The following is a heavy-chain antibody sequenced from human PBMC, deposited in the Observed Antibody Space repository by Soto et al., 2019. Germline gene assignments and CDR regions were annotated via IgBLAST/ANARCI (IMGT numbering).Heavy chain of an antibody. J-gene: IGHJ5*02. V-gene: IGHV4-38-2*02. CDR1: GYSISSGSY. D-gene: IGHD6-13*01. CDR3: ARGRGRAAAAWFDP. CDR2: IYHGGTT. Sequence: SETLSLTCTVSGYSISSGSYWAWIRQPPGKGPEWIASIYHGGTTFYNPSLKSRITISVDTSKNQFSLKLSSVTAADTAVYYCARGRGRAAAAWFDPWGQGTLVTVSS.